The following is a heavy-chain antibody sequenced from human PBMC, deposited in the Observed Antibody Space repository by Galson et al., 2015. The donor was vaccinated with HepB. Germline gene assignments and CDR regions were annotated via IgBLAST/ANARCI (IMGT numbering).Heavy chain of an antibody. D-gene: IGHD3-10*01. J-gene: IGHJ6*02. Sequence: SLRLSCAASGFTFSRYGMHWVRQAPGKGLEWVAVIWYDGSDKYSADSVKGRFTISRDNSKNTLYLQMNSLRVEDTAVYYCARELGMVRGVIALVYYGMDVWGQGTTVTVSS. CDR1: GFTFSRYG. V-gene: IGHV3-33*01. CDR2: IWYDGSDK. CDR3: ARELGMVRGVIALVYYGMDV.